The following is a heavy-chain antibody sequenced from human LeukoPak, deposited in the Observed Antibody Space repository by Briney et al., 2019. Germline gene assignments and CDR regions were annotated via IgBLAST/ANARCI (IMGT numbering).Heavy chain of an antibody. CDR3: AREGSPSIRYYYDSSGYYYPY. Sequence: ASVKVSCKASGYTFTSYGISWVRQAPGQGLEWMGWISAYNGNTNYAQKLQGGVTMTTDTSTSTAYMELRSLRSDDTAVYYCAREGSPSIRYYYDSSGYYYPYWGQGTLVTVSS. D-gene: IGHD3-22*01. J-gene: IGHJ4*02. CDR2: ISAYNGNT. CDR1: GYTFTSYG. V-gene: IGHV1-18*01.